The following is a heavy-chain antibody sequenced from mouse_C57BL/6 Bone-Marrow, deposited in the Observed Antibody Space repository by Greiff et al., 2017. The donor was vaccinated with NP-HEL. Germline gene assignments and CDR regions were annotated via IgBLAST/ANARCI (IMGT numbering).Heavy chain of an antibody. CDR3: TTGGSSPYAMDN. Sequence: VQLQQSGAELVRPGASVKLSCTVSGFNIKDDYMHWVKQRPEQGLEWIGWIDPENGDTEYASKFQGKATITADTSSNTAYLQLSSLTSGDTAVYYCTTGGSSPYAMDNWGQGTSVTVSS. J-gene: IGHJ4*01. CDR1: GFNIKDDY. CDR2: IDPENGDT. V-gene: IGHV14-4*01. D-gene: IGHD1-1*01.